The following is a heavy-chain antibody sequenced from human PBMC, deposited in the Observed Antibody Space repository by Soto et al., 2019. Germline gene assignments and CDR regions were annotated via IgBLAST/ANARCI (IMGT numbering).Heavy chain of an antibody. CDR3: AREYYDSSGYYSYYYGMDV. CDR1: GYTFTGYY. J-gene: IGHJ6*02. CDR2: INPNSGGT. V-gene: IGHV1-2*04. Sequence: GASVKVSCKASGYTFTGYYMHWVRQAPGQGLEWMGWINPNSGGTNYAQKFQGWVTMTRDTSISTAYMELSRLRSDDTAVYYCAREYYDSSGYYSYYYGMDVWGQGTTVTVSS. D-gene: IGHD3-22*01.